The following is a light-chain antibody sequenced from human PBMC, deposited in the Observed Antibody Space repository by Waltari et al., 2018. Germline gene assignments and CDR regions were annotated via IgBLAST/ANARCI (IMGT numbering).Light chain of an antibody. CDR2: SNK. J-gene: IGLJ2*01. CDR1: RSNIGSNA. CDR3: AAWDDSLNGHVV. V-gene: IGLV1-44*01. Sequence: QSLLTQPPSASGTPGQRVTISCSGSRSNIGSNAVSWYQQLPGTAPKLLIHSNKQRPAGVPDRFSCSKSGTSAALAISGLQSADEADYYCAAWDDSLNGHVVFGGGTKLTVL.